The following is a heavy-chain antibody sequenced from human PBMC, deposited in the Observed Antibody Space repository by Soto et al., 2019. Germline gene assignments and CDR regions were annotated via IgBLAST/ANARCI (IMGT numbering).Heavy chain of an antibody. CDR1: GVSFSGYY. CDR2: INHSGST. V-gene: IGHV4-34*01. D-gene: IGHD4-17*01. J-gene: IGHJ6*02. Sequence: PSETLSLTCAVYGVSFSGYYWSWIRQPPGKGLEWIGEINHSGSTNYNPSLKSRVTISVDTSKNQFSLKLSSVTAADTAVYYCASLETTVTNPYYYYGMDVWGQGTTVTVSS. CDR3: ASLETTVTNPYYYYGMDV.